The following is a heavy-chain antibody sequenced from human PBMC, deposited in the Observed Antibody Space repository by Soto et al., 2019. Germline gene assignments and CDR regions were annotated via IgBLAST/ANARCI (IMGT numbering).Heavy chain of an antibody. J-gene: IGHJ5*02. CDR3: ARFSGYSYGPVA. V-gene: IGHV1-69*13. Sequence: ASVKVSCKAAGGTFSSYAISWVRQAPGQGLEWMGGIIPIFGTANYAQKFQGRVTITADESTSTAYMELSSLRSEDTAVYYCARFSGYSYGPVAWGQGTLVTVSS. D-gene: IGHD5-18*01. CDR2: IIPIFGTA. CDR1: GGTFSSYA.